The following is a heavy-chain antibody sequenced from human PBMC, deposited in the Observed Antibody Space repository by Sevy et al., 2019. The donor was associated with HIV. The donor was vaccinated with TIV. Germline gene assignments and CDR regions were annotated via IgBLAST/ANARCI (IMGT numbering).Heavy chain of an antibody. Sequence: GGSLRLSCAASGFTFSNAWMSWVRQAPGKGLEWVGRIKSKTDGGTTDYAAPVKGRFTFSRDDSKNTLYLQMNSLKTDDTAVYYCTTITGRFLEWLGPFDYWGQGVLVTVSS. J-gene: IGHJ4*02. CDR3: TTITGRFLEWLGPFDY. CDR1: GFTFSNAW. CDR2: IKSKTDGGTT. D-gene: IGHD3-3*01. V-gene: IGHV3-15*01.